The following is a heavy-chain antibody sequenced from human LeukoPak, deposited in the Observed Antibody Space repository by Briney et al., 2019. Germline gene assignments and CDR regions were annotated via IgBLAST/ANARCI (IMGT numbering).Heavy chain of an antibody. D-gene: IGHD6-19*01. CDR1: GFTFSSYA. V-gene: IGHV3-23*01. J-gene: IGHJ5*02. CDR3: AKDNVAVAGPGGGFDP. Sequence: GGSLRLSCAASGFTFSSYAMNWVRQAPGKGLEWVSVITGSGGSTYYADSVKGRFTISRDNSKNTLYLQMNSLRADDTAVYYCAKDNVAVAGPGGGFDPWGQGTLVTVSS. CDR2: ITGSGGST.